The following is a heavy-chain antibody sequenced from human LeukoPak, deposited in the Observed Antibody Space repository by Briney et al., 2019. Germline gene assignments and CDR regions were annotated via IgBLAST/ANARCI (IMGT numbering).Heavy chain of an antibody. Sequence: GSLRLSCPASGFTFSGSAIHWVRQPSGKGLEWVGKIDKKDKGYATATVYAASVKGRFTISRDDSINTAYLQMKSLKTEDTALYYCSRDSGTYNWFDPWGQGTLVTVSS. CDR2: IDKKDKGYAT. CDR3: SRDSGTYNWFDP. J-gene: IGHJ5*02. V-gene: IGHV3-73*01. D-gene: IGHD1-26*01. CDR1: GFTFSGSA.